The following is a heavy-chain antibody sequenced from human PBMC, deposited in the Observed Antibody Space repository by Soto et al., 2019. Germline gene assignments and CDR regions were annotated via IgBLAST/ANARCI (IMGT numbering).Heavy chain of an antibody. V-gene: IGHV3-23*01. J-gene: IGHJ6*02. Sequence: GETLRLSCTASGVTFNSFAMTGVRHAPGKGLEWVCMIGSSGEGKDYVDAVKGRFTISRDNSRNTLNLQMNSLRAEDTAVYYCAETADFWSCGMDVWGRGTTVTVA. CDR1: GVTFNSFA. D-gene: IGHD3-3*01. CDR2: IGSSGEGK. CDR3: AETADFWSCGMDV.